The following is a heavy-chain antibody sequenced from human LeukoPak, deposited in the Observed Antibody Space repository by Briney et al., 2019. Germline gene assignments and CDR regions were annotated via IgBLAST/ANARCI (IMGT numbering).Heavy chain of an antibody. CDR1: GGTFSSYA. CDR3: ASGFSPGYYYYYMDV. V-gene: IGHV1-69*01. Sequence: SVKVSCKASGGTFSSYAISWVRQAPGQGLEWMGGIIPIFGTANYAQKFQGRVTITADESTSTAYMELSSLRSEDTAVYYCASGFSPGYYYYYMDVWGKGTTVTVSS. D-gene: IGHD3-10*01. CDR2: IIPIFGTA. J-gene: IGHJ6*03.